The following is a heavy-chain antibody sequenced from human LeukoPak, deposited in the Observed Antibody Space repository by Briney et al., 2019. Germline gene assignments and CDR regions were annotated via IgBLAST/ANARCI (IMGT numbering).Heavy chain of an antibody. CDR3: TTYFPGI. CDR1: GLTFSNAW. D-gene: IGHD2/OR15-2a*01. CDR2: IKSKADGGTR. Sequence: GGSLRLSCTASGLTFSNAWMSWVRQAPGKGLEYIARIKSKADGGTRDHAAPVKGRFTISRDDSENTLFLQMNSLETEDTAVYYCTTYFPGIWGQGALVTVCS. V-gene: IGHV3-15*01. J-gene: IGHJ4*02.